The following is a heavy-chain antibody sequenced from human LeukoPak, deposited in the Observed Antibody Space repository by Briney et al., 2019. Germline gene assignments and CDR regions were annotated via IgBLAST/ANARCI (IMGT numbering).Heavy chain of an antibody. CDR1: GVTVSSSY. D-gene: IGHD3-10*02. Sequence: GGSLRLSCAASGVTVSSSYMSWVRQAPGEGLGWGSVIYSGGSGGSTYYAASVEGRFTISRDNAKNSLYLQMNSLRAEDTAVYYCAELGITMIGGVWGKGTTVTISS. CDR2: IYSGGSGGST. CDR3: AELGITMIGGV. J-gene: IGHJ6*04. V-gene: IGHV3-66*01.